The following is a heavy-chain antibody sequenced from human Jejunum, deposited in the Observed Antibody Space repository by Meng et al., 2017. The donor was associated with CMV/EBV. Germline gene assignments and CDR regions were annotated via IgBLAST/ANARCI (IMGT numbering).Heavy chain of an antibody. Sequence: SPFSYDYISCILLAPGKGLEWIPYISGDVSDLFYGDSVRGRFTISRDNAKNSLYLQINSLRVEDTAVYYCVRDILRVGITYYFDYWGQGTLVTVSS. CDR1: SPFSYDY. CDR3: VRDILRVGITYYFDY. CDR2: ISGDVSDL. V-gene: IGHV3-11*04. J-gene: IGHJ4*02. D-gene: IGHD1-26*01.